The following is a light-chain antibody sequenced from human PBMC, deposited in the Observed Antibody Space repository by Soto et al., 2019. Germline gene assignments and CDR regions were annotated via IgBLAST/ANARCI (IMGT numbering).Light chain of an antibody. J-gene: IGKJ1*01. CDR3: HQYDRWPT. CDR1: QSVSGN. V-gene: IGKV3-15*01. Sequence: EVMVTQSPATLSVSPGERATLSCRASQSVSGNFAGYQQKPGQPPRLLIYGASTRATGIPDRFRGSGSGTQLTLPIISLQSEGFAVYYCHQYDRWPTFGQGTKVEIK. CDR2: GAS.